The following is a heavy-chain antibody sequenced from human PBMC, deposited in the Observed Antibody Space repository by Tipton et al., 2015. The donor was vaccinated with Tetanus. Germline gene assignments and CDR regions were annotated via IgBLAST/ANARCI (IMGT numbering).Heavy chain of an antibody. CDR1: GYSFTTYW. D-gene: IGHD3-22*01. Sequence: QLVQSGAEVKKPGESLKISCKSSGYSFTTYWIGWVRQMPGKGLEWMGIIYPGDSDTRYSPSFQGQVTISADKSINTTYLQGTSLTPSDPAIGYFSTAPGARPLLLPGVDYRGPGTLVTVPS. CDR3: STAPGARPLLLPGVDY. J-gene: IGHJ4*02. V-gene: IGHV5-51*01. CDR2: IYPGDSDT.